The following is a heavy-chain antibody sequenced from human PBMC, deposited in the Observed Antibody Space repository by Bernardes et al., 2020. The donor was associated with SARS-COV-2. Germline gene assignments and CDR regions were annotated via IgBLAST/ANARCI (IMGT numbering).Heavy chain of an antibody. V-gene: IGHV1-2*06. CDR1: GYSFTVYF. J-gene: IGHJ4*02. D-gene: IGHD3-10*01. CDR3: ARDGGGINFDY. CDR2: IHPYSGNT. Sequence: SVKVSCKTSGYSFTVYFLHWVRQAPGQGLEWVGRIHPYSGNTDYAQKFQGRVTMTRDTAISTVYMELTRLRSDDTAVYYCARDGGGINFDYWGQGTLVAVSS.